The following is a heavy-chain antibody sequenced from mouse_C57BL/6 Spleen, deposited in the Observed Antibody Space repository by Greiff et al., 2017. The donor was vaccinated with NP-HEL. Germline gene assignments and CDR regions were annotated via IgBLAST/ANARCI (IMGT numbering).Heavy chain of an antibody. CDR2: IWRGGST. Sequence: VQLKESGPGLVQPSQSLSITCTVSGFSLTSYGVHWVRQSPGKGLEWLGVIWRGGSTDYNAAFMSRLSITKDNSKSQVFFKMNSLQADDTAIYYCAKNRETTGAWFAYWGQGTLVTVSA. V-gene: IGHV2-5*01. CDR1: GFSLTSYG. J-gene: IGHJ3*01. D-gene: IGHD2-1*01. CDR3: AKNRETTGAWFAY.